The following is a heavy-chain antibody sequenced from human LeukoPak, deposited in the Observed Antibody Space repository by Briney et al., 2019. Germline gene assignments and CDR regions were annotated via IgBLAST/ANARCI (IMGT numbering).Heavy chain of an antibody. J-gene: IGHJ4*02. Sequence: PGGSLRLSCAASGFTFSSYWITWVRQAPGKGLEWVANIKQDGSEKNYVDSVKGRFTISRDNAKNSLYLQMNSLRDEDTAVYYCARDRLRGDYWGQGTLVTVSS. CDR2: IKQDGSEK. CDR3: ARDRLRGDY. D-gene: IGHD4-17*01. CDR1: GFTFSSYW. V-gene: IGHV3-7*01.